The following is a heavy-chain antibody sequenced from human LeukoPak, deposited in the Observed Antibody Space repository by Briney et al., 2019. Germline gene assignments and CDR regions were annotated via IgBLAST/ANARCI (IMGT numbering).Heavy chain of an antibody. Sequence: GGSLRLSCVASGFTFSSYWMHWVRQVPGKGLVWVSRINSDGSITKYADSVKGRFTISRDNAKNTLYLQMNSLRAEDTALYYCARDLRVVITGSFDSWGQGTLVTVSS. CDR2: INSDGSIT. CDR3: ARDLRVVITGSFDS. V-gene: IGHV3-74*01. J-gene: IGHJ4*02. CDR1: GFTFSSYW. D-gene: IGHD3-22*01.